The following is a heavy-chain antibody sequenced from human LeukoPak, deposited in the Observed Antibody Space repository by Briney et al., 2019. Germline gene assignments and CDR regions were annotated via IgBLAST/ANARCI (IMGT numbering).Heavy chain of an antibody. V-gene: IGHV3-15*01. D-gene: IGHD3-22*01. CDR3: ITFSMIVVVITD. CDR2: IKSKSDRRTT. J-gene: IGHJ4*02. CDR1: GFTFSNAW. Sequence: GGSLRLSCAASGFTFSNAWMSWVRQAPGKGVEWVGRIKSKSDRRTTDYAAPVKGRFTISRDDSKNTLYLQMNSLKTEDTAVYYCITFSMIVVVITDWGQGTLVTVSS.